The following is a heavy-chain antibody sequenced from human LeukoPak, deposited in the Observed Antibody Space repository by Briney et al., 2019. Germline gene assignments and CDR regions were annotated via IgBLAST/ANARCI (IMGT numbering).Heavy chain of an antibody. D-gene: IGHD5-12*01. J-gene: IGHJ4*02. CDR3: ARVEYSAYGAFGDY. CDR1: GGSLSSGDYY. V-gene: IGHV4-30-4*01. Sequence: SETLSLTCTVSGGSLSSGDYYWSWIRQPPGKGLEWIGYIYYSGSTYYNPSLKSRVTISVDTSNNQFSLKLSSVTAADTAVYFCARVEYSAYGAFGDYWGQGTLVTVSS. CDR2: IYYSGST.